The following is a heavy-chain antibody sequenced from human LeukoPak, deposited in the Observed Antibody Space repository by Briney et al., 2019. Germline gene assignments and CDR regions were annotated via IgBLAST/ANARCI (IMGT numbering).Heavy chain of an antibody. CDR2: IYYSGNT. Sequence: PSETLSLTCTVSGGSISGYYWSWIRQPPGKGLEWIGYIYYSGNTNYNPSPQSRVTISVDTSKNQFSLKLSSVTAADTAVYYCARHNYYDSSGYYPLSYWGQGTLVTVSS. CDR1: GGSISGYY. D-gene: IGHD3-22*01. CDR3: ARHNYYDSSGYYPLSY. V-gene: IGHV4-59*08. J-gene: IGHJ4*02.